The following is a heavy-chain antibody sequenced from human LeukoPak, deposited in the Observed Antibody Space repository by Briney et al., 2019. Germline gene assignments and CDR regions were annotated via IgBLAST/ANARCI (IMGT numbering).Heavy chain of an antibody. V-gene: IGHV3-21*01. CDR3: ASLLNSGSYSIADY. Sequence: GGSLRLSCAASGFTFSSYSMNWVRQAPGKGLEWVSSISSSSGYIYYADSVKGRFTISRDNAKNSLYLQMNSLRAEDTAVYYCASLLNSGSYSIADYWGQGTLVTVSS. J-gene: IGHJ4*02. CDR2: ISSSSGYI. D-gene: IGHD6-19*01. CDR1: GFTFSSYS.